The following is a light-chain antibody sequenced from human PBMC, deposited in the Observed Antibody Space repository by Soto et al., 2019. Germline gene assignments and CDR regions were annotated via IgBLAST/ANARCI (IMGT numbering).Light chain of an antibody. Sequence: DIQLTQSPSFLSASVGDGVTITCRASQGISSYLAWYQQRPGKAPKLLIYAASTLQSGVPSRFSGSGSGTEFTLTISSLQPEDFATYYCKQFNSYPTFGGWTKVEIK. CDR2: AAS. CDR1: QGISSY. J-gene: IGKJ4*01. V-gene: IGKV1-9*01. CDR3: KQFNSYPT.